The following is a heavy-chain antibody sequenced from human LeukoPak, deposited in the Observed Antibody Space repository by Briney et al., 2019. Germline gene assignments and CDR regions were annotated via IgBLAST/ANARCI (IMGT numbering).Heavy chain of an antibody. J-gene: IGHJ4*02. Sequence: PGRSLRLSCAASGFTFSSYGMHWVRQAPGKGLEWVAVIWYDGSTKYYADSVKGGFTISRDNSKNTLYLQMNSLRAEDTAVYYCARDTTVAGTGVCHYWGQGTLVTVSS. CDR2: IWYDGSTK. CDR1: GFTFSSYG. D-gene: IGHD6-19*01. CDR3: ARDTTVAGTGVCHY. V-gene: IGHV3-33*01.